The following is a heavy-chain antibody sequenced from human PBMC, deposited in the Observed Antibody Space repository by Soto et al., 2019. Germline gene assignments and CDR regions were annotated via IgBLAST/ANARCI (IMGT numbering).Heavy chain of an antibody. CDR2: IYYSGST. Sequence: SETLSLTCTVSGGSISSYYWSWIRQPPGKGLEWIGYIYYSGSTNYNPSLKSRVTISVDTSKNQFSLKLSSVTAADTAGYYCARELQVSAKLELSSGEYYYYYDYYMDVWGKAPTVSVSS. D-gene: IGHD1-7*01. CDR1: GGSISSYY. V-gene: IGHV4-59*01. CDR3: ARELQVSAKLELSSGEYYYYYDYYMDV. J-gene: IGHJ6*03.